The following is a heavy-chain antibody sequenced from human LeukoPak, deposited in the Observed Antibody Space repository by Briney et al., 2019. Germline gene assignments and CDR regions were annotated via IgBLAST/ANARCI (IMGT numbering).Heavy chain of an antibody. CDR1: GGSISSSSYY. J-gene: IGHJ3*02. V-gene: IGHV4-39*01. CDR2: IYYSGST. Sequence: SETLSLTCTVSGGSISSSSYYWGWIRQPPGKGLEWIGSIYYSGSTYYNPSLKSRVTISVDTSKKQFSLKLSYVTAADTAVYYCASPAYWGSYPFDIWGQGTMVTVSS. CDR3: ASPAYWGSYPFDI. D-gene: IGHD7-27*01.